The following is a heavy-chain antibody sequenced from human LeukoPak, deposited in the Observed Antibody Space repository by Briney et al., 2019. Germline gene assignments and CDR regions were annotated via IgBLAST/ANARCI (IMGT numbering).Heavy chain of an antibody. CDR1: GFTLSSYW. CDR2: IKEDGSEK. V-gene: IGHV3-7*01. Sequence: PGGSLRLSCAAPGFTLSSYWMSWVRQAPGKGLEGVANIKEDGSEKYYVDSVEGRFTISRDNAKNSLYLHMNSLTAEDTAMYYCARDWVAGVPFDAFDIWGQGTMVSVSS. CDR3: ARDWVAGVPFDAFDI. D-gene: IGHD3-10*01. J-gene: IGHJ3*02.